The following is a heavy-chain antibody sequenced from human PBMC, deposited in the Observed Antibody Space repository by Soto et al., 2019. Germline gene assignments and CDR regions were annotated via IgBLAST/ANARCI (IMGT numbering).Heavy chain of an antibody. CDR2: IIPMFGLA. J-gene: IGHJ2*01. CDR3: TSDTPGSFGYFDL. CDR1: GGSFSASA. V-gene: IGHV1-69*17. D-gene: IGHD1-26*01. Sequence: QVQLVPSGAEVKKPGSSVTVSCKASGGSFSASAISWLRQSPGQGLEWMGGIIPMFGLANYAQKFQGRITITADKSTSTAYMEVSSLRYEDTAMYYCTSDTPGSFGYFDLWGRGTLVRVSS.